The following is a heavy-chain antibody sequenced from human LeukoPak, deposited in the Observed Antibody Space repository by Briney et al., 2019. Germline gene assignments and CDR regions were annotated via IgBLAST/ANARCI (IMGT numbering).Heavy chain of an antibody. Sequence: PGGSLRLSCAASGFTFSSYAMSWVRQAPGKGLEWVAVISYDGSNKYYADSVKGRFTISRDNSKNTLYLQMNSLRAEDTAVYYCAKPIIGYYDSSGYSAFDIWGQGTMVTASS. CDR2: ISYDGSNK. D-gene: IGHD3-22*01. CDR3: AKPIIGYYDSSGYSAFDI. CDR1: GFTFSSYA. J-gene: IGHJ3*02. V-gene: IGHV3-30*18.